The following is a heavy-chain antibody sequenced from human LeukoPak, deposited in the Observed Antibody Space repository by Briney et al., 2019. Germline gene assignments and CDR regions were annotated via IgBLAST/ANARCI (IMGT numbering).Heavy chain of an antibody. CDR3: AKGLRGLRNRIMGDTFDL. J-gene: IGHJ3*01. CDR1: RISLSSYA. CDR2: ITYNGVND. D-gene: IGHD1-14*01. V-gene: IGHV3-23*01. Sequence: GGSLRLSCVAPRISLSSYAMSWVRQAPRKGLEWVSTITYNGVNDYYADSVKGRFTISRYNSKDTLYLQMNGLRVEDTAVYYCAKGLRGLRNRIMGDTFDLWGQGTMVAVSS.